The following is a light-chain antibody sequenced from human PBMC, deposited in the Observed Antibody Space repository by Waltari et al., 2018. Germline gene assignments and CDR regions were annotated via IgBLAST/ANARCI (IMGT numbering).Light chain of an antibody. V-gene: IGKV3-11*01. CDR2: DAS. CDR1: QSVIRY. Sequence: EIVLTQSPATLSLSPGERATLSCRASQSVIRYLAWYQKKHGQAPRLLIYDASNRATGIPARFSGSGSGTDFTLTIGSLEVEDSAVYYCMQALQTPPTFGGGTKVEIK. CDR3: MQALQTPPT. J-gene: IGKJ4*01.